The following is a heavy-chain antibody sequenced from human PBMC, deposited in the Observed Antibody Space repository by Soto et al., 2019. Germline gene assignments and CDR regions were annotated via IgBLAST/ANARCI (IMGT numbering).Heavy chain of an antibody. V-gene: IGHV1-2*04. CDR2: INPNSGGT. Sequence: GASVKVSCKASGYTFTGYYMHWVRQAPGQGLEWMGWINPNSGGTNYAQKFQGWVTMTRDTSISTAYMELSRLRSDDTAVCYCARGHVPTYSSISSTYYYYYGMDVWGQGTTVTVSS. CDR3: ARGHVPTYSSISSTYYYYYGMDV. CDR1: GYTFTGYY. D-gene: IGHD6-13*01. J-gene: IGHJ6*02.